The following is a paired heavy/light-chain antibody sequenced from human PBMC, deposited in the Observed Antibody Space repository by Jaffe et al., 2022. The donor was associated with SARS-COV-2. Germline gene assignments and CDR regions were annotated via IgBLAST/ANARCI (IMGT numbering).Heavy chain of an antibody. CDR1: GFTFSSYS. J-gene: IGHJ6*02. CDR2: ISGSSVTI. D-gene: IGHD6-13*01. Sequence: EVQLVESGGDMVQPGGSLRLSCAASGFTFSSYSMNWVRQAPGKGLEWVSYISGSSVTIYYSDSVKGRFTISRDNVRNLLFLQMNSLRDEDTAVYYCASWPVAAGIEIDYYHHGLDVWGQGTTVTVS. V-gene: IGHV3-48*02. CDR3: ASWPVAAGIEIDYYHHGLDV.
Light chain of an antibody. CDR2: DAS. Sequence: EIVLTQSPATLSLSPGETATLSCRASQDVSTYLAWYQQKPGQAPRLLIYDASNRATGIPARFSGSGPGTDFTLTITSLEPEDFADYYCQQRSYWPWTFGQGTKVEIK. V-gene: IGKV3D-11*01. CDR3: QQRSYWPWT. J-gene: IGKJ1*01. CDR1: QDVSTY.